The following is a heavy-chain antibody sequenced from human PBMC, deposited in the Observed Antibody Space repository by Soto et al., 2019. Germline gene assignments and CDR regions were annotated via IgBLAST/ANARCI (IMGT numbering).Heavy chain of an antibody. CDR2: ISGYNGNT. J-gene: IGHJ6*02. CDR1: GYSFHTYA. Sequence: ASVKVSCKASGYSFHTYAISWVRQAPGQGLEWVGWISGYNGNTNYAQKFQGRVTLTTDTSTKTAFMELRSLTGDDTAVYYCAREYGMDGWGQGTTVTVSS. CDR3: AREYGMDG. V-gene: IGHV1-18*01.